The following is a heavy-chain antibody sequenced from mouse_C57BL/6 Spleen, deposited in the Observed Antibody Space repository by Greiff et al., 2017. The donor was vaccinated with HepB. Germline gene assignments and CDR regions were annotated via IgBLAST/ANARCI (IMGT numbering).Heavy chain of an antibody. CDR3: ARSGVTQGYFDV. CDR2: IYPGDGDT. CDR1: GYAFSSSW. Sequence: VQLQQSGPELVKPGASVKISCKASGYAFSSSWMNWVKQRPGKGLEWIGRIYPGDGDTNYNGKFKGKATLTADKSSSTAYMQLSSLTSEDSAVYFCARSGVTQGYFDVWGTGTTVTVSS. D-gene: IGHD2-2*01. V-gene: IGHV1-82*01. J-gene: IGHJ1*03.